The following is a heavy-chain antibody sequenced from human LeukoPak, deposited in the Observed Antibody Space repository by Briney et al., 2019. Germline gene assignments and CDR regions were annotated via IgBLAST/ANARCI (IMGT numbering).Heavy chain of an antibody. D-gene: IGHD1-26*01. Sequence: GGSLRLSCAASGFTFSDYYMSWIRQAPGKGLEWVSYISSSGSTIYYADSVKGRFTISRDNAKNSLYLQMNSLRAEDTAVYYCARARRWELLTGDAFDIWGQGTMVTASS. V-gene: IGHV3-11*01. CDR3: ARARRWELLTGDAFDI. CDR1: GFTFSDYY. J-gene: IGHJ3*02. CDR2: ISSSGSTI.